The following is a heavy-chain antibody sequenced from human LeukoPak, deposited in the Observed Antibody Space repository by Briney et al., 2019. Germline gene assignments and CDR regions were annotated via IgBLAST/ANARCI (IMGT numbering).Heavy chain of an antibody. CDR1: GFTVSSNY. CDR3: ARDMRIAVAGTRAFDI. CDR2: IYSGGST. J-gene: IGHJ3*02. D-gene: IGHD6-19*01. V-gene: IGHV3-53*01. Sequence: GGSLRLSCAASGFTVSSNYMSWVRQAPGKGLEWVSVIYSGGSTYYADSVKGRFTISRDNSKNTLYLQMNSLRAEDTAVYYCARDMRIAVAGTRAFDIWGQGTMVTVSS.